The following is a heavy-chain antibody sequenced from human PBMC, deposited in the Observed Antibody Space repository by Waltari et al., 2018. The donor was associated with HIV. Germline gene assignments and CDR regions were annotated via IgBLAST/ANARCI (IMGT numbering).Heavy chain of an antibody. CDR2: INSDGSTR. J-gene: IGHJ4*02. CDR1: GFSVSNHW. V-gene: IGHV3-74*01. CDR3: ARASHYFAFSTFDGDYYFDL. Sequence: VQLVESGGGSIKTGGSLRLSCAASGFSVSNHWMDWVRQGPGKGLVWFARINSDGSTRNYAEAVKGLFVISRDNARNTVYLHLNSLRVEDTAVYFCARASHYFAFSTFDGDYYFDLWGRGTRVAVSS. D-gene: IGHD3-9*01.